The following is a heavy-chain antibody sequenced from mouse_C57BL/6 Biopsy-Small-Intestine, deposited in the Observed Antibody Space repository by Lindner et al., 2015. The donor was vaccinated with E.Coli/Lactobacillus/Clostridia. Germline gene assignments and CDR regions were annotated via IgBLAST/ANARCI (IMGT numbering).Heavy chain of an antibody. V-gene: IGHV10-1*02. Sequence: VQLQESGGRLVLPQGSLKLSCAASGFTFNTYAMYWIRQAPGKGLEWVARIRSKSNNYATYYADSVKDRFTISRDDSQSMLYLQMNNLKTEDTAMYYCVSGGLYAMDYWGQGTSVTVSS. CDR1: GFTFNTYA. J-gene: IGHJ4*01. CDR3: VSGGLYAMDY. CDR2: IRSKSNNYAT.